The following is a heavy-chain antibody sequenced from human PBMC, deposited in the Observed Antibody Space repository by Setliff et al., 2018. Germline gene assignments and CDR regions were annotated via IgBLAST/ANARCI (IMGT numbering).Heavy chain of an antibody. D-gene: IGHD2-2*01. V-gene: IGHV1-18*01. Sequence: ASVKVSCKASGYTFTSYGISWVRQAPGQGLEWMGWISAYNGNTSYAQKFQGRVTMTRDTSTSTVYMELSSLRSEDTAVYYCARDSRGEAGSTRQNTFDYWGQGTLVTVSS. J-gene: IGHJ4*02. CDR1: GYTFTSYG. CDR3: ARDSRGEAGSTRQNTFDY. CDR2: ISAYNGNT.